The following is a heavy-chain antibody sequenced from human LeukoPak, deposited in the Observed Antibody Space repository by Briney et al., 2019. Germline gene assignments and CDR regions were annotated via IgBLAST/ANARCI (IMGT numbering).Heavy chain of an antibody. D-gene: IGHD3-10*01. CDR1: GFTFSSYS. J-gene: IGHJ3*02. CDR3: ARDLMVRGVTDAFDI. Sequence: GRSLRLSCAASGFTFSSYSMNWVRQAPRKGLEWVSSISSSSSYIYYADSVKGRFTISRDNAKNSLYLQMNSLRAEDTAVYYCARDLMVRGVTDAFDIWGQGTMVTVSS. V-gene: IGHV3-21*01. CDR2: ISSSSSYI.